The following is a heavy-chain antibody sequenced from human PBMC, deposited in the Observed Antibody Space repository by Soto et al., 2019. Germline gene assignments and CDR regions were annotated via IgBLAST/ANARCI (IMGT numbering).Heavy chain of an antibody. J-gene: IGHJ4*02. V-gene: IGHV3-30*18. CDR2: LSFDGTSK. CDR3: AKDFYTLRVPAAPRPHYFDF. D-gene: IGHD2-2*01. Sequence: QVQLVESGGGVVQPGRSLRLSCAASGFTFSNYDMHWVRQAPGEGLEWVAVLSFDGTSKNYADSVKGRFTISRDNSKSTLFLQMNSLTTKDTPVYFCAKDFYTLRVPAAPRPHYFDFWGPGTLVTASS. CDR1: GFTFSNYD.